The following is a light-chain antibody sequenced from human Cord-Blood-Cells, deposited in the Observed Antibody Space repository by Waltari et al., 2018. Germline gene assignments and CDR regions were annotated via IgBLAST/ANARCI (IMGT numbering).Light chain of an antibody. CDR1: SSNIGSNY. V-gene: IGLV1-47*01. Sequence: QSVLTQPPSASGTPGQRVTISCSGSSSNIGSNYVYWYQQHPGTAPKLLIYRNNQRPSGVPDRFSGSTTGTSASLAISGLRSADAADYYCAAWDDSLSGVVFGGGTKLTVL. CDR3: AAWDDSLSGVV. CDR2: RNN. J-gene: IGLJ2*01.